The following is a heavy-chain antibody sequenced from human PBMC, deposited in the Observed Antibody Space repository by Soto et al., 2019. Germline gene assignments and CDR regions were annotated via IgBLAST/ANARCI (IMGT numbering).Heavy chain of an antibody. CDR1: GFTFSSYA. V-gene: IGHV3-23*01. CDR3: AKANSWYNGPLGH. J-gene: IGHJ4*02. D-gene: IGHD1-20*01. Sequence: EVQLLESGGGLVQPGGSLRLSCAASGFTFSSYAMNWVRQAPGKGLEWVSVITGSGDSTYYADSVKGRFTNSRDNSQKPVYGQMDSLRAEEPAGYYCAKANSWYNGPLGHWGQGTRVTVSS. CDR2: ITGSGDST.